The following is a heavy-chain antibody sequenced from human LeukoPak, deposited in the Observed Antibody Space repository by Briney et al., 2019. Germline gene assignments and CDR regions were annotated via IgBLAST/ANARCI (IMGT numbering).Heavy chain of an antibody. Sequence: PGESLKISCEGAGYSFTSYWISWVRQMPGKVLEWMGRIDPSDSYTNYSPSFQGHVTISADKSISTAYLQWSSLKASETAMYYSERRRNYYDSSGYYPWFDPWGQGTLVTVSS. J-gene: IGHJ5*02. V-gene: IGHV5-10-1*01. D-gene: IGHD3-22*01. CDR2: IDPSDSYT. CDR3: ERRRNYYDSSGYYPWFDP. CDR1: GYSFTSYW.